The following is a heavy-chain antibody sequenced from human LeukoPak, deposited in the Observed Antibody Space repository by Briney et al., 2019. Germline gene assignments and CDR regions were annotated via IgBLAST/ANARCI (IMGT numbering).Heavy chain of an antibody. Sequence: GGSLRLSCSASGFTFSSYAMSWVRQTPGKGLEWVSAISGSDDSTDYADSVRGRFTVSRDSSKNTLYLQMNSLRAEDTAVYYCAKDQLHRSGGRCDDAFDIWGQGTMVTVSS. V-gene: IGHV3-23*01. D-gene: IGHD2-15*01. CDR1: GFTFSSYA. CDR3: AKDQLHRSGGRCDDAFDI. J-gene: IGHJ3*02. CDR2: ISGSDDST.